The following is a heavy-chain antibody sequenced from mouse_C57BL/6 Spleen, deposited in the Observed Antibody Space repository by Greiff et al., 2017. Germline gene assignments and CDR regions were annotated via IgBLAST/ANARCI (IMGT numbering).Heavy chain of an antibody. Sequence: QVHVKQPGAELVKPGASVKMSCKASGYTFTSYWITWVKQRPGQGLEWIGDIYPGSGSTNYNEKFKSKATLTVDTSSSTAYMQLSSLTSEDSAVYYCAYGTFDYWGQGTTLTVSS. D-gene: IGHD2-1*01. CDR1: GYTFTSYW. CDR2: IYPGSGST. J-gene: IGHJ2*01. CDR3: AYGTFDY. V-gene: IGHV1-55*01.